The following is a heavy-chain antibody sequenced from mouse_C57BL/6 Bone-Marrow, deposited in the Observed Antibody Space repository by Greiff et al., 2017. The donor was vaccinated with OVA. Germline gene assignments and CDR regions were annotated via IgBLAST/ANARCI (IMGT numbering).Heavy chain of an antibody. J-gene: IGHJ3*01. Sequence: VQLQQSGAELARPGASVKLSCKASGYTFTSYGISWVKQRTGQGLEWIGEIYPRSGNTYYNETFKGQATLTADKSSSTAYMEHRSLTSEDSAVYFCAKSWFAYWGQGTLVTVSA. CDR3: AKSWFAY. CDR1: GYTFTSYG. CDR2: IYPRSGNT. V-gene: IGHV1-81*01.